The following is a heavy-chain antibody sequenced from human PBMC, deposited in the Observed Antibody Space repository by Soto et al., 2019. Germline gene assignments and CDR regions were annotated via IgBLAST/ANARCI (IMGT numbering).Heavy chain of an antibody. Sequence: SETLSLTCAVYGGSFSGYYWSWIRQPPGKGLEWIGYIYYSGSTYYNPSLKSRVTISVDTSKNQFSLKLSSVTAADTAVYYCASLETIAVAGTWGQGTLVTVSS. CDR3: ASLETIAVAGT. CDR1: GGSFSGYY. V-gene: IGHV4-34*09. J-gene: IGHJ4*02. CDR2: IYYSGST. D-gene: IGHD6-19*01.